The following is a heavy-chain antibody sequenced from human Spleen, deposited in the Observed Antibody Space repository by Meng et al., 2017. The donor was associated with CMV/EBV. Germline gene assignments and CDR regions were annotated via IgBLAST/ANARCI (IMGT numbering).Heavy chain of an antibody. V-gene: IGHV1-2*02. CDR1: GYTFTAYY. D-gene: IGHD2-2*02. J-gene: IGHJ4*02. Sequence: ASVKVSCKASGYTFTAYYIHWVRQAPGQGLEWMGWINPNSRGTMNAQKFQGRVTLTRDTSINTAYMELSRLRSNDTAVYYCARAPRGSDCSSTSCYIDYWGQGTLVTVSS. CDR3: ARAPRGSDCSSTSCYIDY. CDR2: INPNSRGT.